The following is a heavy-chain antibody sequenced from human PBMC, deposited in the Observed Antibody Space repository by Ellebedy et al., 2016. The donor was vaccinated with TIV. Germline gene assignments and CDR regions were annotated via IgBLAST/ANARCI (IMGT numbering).Heavy chain of an antibody. D-gene: IGHD2-2*01. CDR1: GNTFTAYY. V-gene: IGHV1-2*02. CDR2: INPNNGGT. J-gene: IGHJ6*02. Sequence: AASVKVSCKASGNTFTAYYMHWVRQAPGQGLEWMGWINPNNGGTNYAQNFEGRVTMTRDTSISPAYMELSSLRSDDTAVYYCAREGYDYYYGLDVWGQGTTVTVSS. CDR3: AREGYDYYYGLDV.